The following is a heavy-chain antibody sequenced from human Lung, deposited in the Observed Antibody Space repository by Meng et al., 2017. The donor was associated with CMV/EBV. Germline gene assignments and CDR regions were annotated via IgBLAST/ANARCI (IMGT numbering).Heavy chain of an antibody. CDR3: ACNSGDC. Sequence: GESLKISCAASGFTFSSHWMCWVRQAPGKGLEWVANIKADGSEKYYVDSVKGRFTVSRDNAKNSLYLQMNSLRAEDTAVYYCACNSGDCWGQGTRVTGAS. CDR2: IKADGSEK. CDR1: GFTFSSHW. D-gene: IGHD3-10*01. V-gene: IGHV3-7*01. J-gene: IGHJ4*02.